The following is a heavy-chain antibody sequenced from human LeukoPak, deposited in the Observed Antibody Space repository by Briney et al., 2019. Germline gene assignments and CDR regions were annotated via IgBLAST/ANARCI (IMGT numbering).Heavy chain of an antibody. CDR1: GFTFSSYW. Sequence: PGGSLRLYCAASGFTFSSYWMSWVRQGQGKGLEWVAFIRYDGSNKYYADSVKGRFTISRDNSKTTLYLQMNSLRAEDTAVYYCAKDGSYYDSSGYYYYFDYGGQGTLVTVSS. CDR3: AKDGSYYDSSGYYYYFDY. V-gene: IGHV3-30*02. CDR2: IRYDGSNK. D-gene: IGHD3-22*01. J-gene: IGHJ4*02.